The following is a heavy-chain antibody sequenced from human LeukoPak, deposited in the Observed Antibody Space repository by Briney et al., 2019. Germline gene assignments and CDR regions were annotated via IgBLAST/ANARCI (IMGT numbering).Heavy chain of an antibody. J-gene: IGHJ5*02. CDR2: ISGSGGST. Sequence: GGSLRLSCAASGFTFSSYAMSWVRQAPGKGLEWVSAISGSGGSTYYADSVKGRFTISRDNAKNTVYLQMNSLRAEDTAVYYCAKVSIRSGSPIRGFDPWGQGTLVTVSS. V-gene: IGHV3-23*01. CDR3: AKVSIRSGSPIRGFDP. D-gene: IGHD1-26*01. CDR1: GFTFSSYA.